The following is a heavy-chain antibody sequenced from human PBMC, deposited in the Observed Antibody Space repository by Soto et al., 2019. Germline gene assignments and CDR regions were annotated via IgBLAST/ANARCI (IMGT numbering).Heavy chain of an antibody. CDR1: CGSISSYY. V-gene: IGHV4-59*01. CDR3: ARSITIFGVVTGAFDY. J-gene: IGHJ4*02. CDR2: IYYSGST. D-gene: IGHD3-3*01. Sequence: PSETLSLTCTVSCGSISSYYWSWIRQPPGKGLEWIGYIYYSGSTNYNPPLKSRVTISVDTSKNQFSLKLSSVTAADTAVYYCARSITIFGVVTGAFDYWGQGTLVTVSS.